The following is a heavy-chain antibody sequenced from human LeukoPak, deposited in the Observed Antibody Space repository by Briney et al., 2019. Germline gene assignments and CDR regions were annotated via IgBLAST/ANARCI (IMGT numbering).Heavy chain of an antibody. CDR3: TPVVAATSPFDY. CDR2: IRSKAYGGTT. V-gene: IGHV3-49*04. CDR1: GFTFGDYA. D-gene: IGHD2-15*01. J-gene: IGHJ4*02. Sequence: PGGSLRLSCTASGFTFGDYAMSWVRQAPGKGLEWVGFIRSKAYGGTTEYAASVKGRFTISRDDSKSIAYLQMNSLKTEDTAVYYCTPVVAATSPFDYWGQGTLVTVSS.